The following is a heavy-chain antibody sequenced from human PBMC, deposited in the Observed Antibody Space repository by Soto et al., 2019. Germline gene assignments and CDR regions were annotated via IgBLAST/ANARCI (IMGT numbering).Heavy chain of an antibody. J-gene: IGHJ4*02. V-gene: IGHV1-46*03. CDR2: INPSGGST. CDR3: ARGRIRGAAAAGTVRTNIPYY. D-gene: IGHD6-13*01. CDR1: GYTFTSYY. Sequence: ASVKVSCTASGYTFTSYYMHWVRQAPGQGLEWMGIINPSGGSTSYAQKFQGRVTMTRDTSTSTVYMELSSLRSEDTAVYYCARGRIRGAAAAGTVRTNIPYYWGQGTLVTVSS.